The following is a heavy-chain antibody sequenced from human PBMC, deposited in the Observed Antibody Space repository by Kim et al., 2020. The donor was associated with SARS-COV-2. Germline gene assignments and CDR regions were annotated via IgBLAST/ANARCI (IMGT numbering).Heavy chain of an antibody. CDR3: ARVQTVDVVDKMGCFDS. V-gene: IGHV3-66*01. J-gene: IGHJ4*02. CDR1: GFSFGSNY. CDR2: IYSSRAT. Sequence: GGSLRLSCAASGFSFGSNYMSWVRQAPGKGLEWVSVIYSSRATYDAGSVRGRLTISRDTSNNILYLQMRNVRVEDTAIYYCARVQTVDVVDKMGCFDSWGQGALVTVSP. D-gene: IGHD5-12*01.